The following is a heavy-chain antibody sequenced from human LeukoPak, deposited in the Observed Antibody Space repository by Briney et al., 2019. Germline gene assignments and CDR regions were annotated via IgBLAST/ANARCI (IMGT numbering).Heavy chain of an antibody. D-gene: IGHD4-23*01. CDR1: GGSFSGYY. V-gene: IGHV4-34*01. J-gene: IGHJ4*02. Sequence: PSETLSLTCAVYGGSFSGYYWSWIRQPPGKGLEWIGEINHSGSTNYNPSLKSRVTISVDTSKNQFSLKLSSVTAADTAVYYCARESGGNLNYWGQGTLVTVSS. CDR3: ARESGGNLNY. CDR2: INHSGST.